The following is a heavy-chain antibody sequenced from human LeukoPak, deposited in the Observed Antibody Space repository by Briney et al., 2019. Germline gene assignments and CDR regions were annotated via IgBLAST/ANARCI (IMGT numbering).Heavy chain of an antibody. D-gene: IGHD4-17*01. V-gene: IGHV3-30*18. CDR1: GFSFGNYG. CDR3: AKDPHFGDYPYYFDY. Sequence: PGRSLRLSCAGTGFSFGNYGMHWVRQAPGNGLEWVAVISYDGSNKYYADPVKGRFTISRDNSKNTLYLQMNSLRAEDTAVYYCAKDPHFGDYPYYFDYWGQGTLVTVSS. CDR2: ISYDGSNK. J-gene: IGHJ4*02.